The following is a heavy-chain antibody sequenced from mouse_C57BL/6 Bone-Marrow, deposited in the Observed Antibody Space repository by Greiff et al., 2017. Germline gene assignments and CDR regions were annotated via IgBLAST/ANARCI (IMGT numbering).Heavy chain of an antibody. D-gene: IGHD1-1*01. Sequence: EVMLVESGGGLVQPKGSLKLSCAASGFSFNTYAMNWVRQAPGKGLEWVARIRSKSNNYATYYADSVKDRFTISRDDSESMLYLQMNNLKTEDTDMYYCVRHYYGPFFAYWGQGTLVTVSA. CDR3: VRHYYGPFFAY. CDR1: GFSFNTYA. J-gene: IGHJ3*01. CDR2: IRSKSNNYAT. V-gene: IGHV10-1*01.